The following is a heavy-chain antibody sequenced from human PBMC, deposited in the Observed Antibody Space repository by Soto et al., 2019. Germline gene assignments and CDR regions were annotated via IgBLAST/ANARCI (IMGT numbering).Heavy chain of an antibody. CDR3: ARDDIAAAGKPPEY. J-gene: IGHJ4*02. CDR2: IINIFGTA. D-gene: IGHD6-13*01. V-gene: IGHV1-69*05. Sequence: QVQLVQSGAEAKKPGSSVKVSCKASGGTFSSYAITWVRQAPGQGHQWMGGIINIFGTAKYAQKYQGRVTITTDESTSTAYMELSSLRSEDTAVYYCARDDIAAAGKPPEYWGQGTLVTASS. CDR1: GGTFSSYA.